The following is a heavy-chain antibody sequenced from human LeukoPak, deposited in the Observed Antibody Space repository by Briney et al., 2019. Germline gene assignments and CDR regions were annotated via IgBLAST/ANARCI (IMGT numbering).Heavy chain of an antibody. CDR3: ARLPWTDSSGWYMFDY. Sequence: PSETLPLTCTVSGGSLSSTSYYRGWIRQPPGKGLEWIGSIYYSGSTYYNPSLKSRVTISVDTSKNQFSLKLSSVTAADTAVYYCARLPWTDSSGWYMFDYWGQGTLVIVSS. J-gene: IGHJ4*02. CDR1: GGSLSSTSYY. V-gene: IGHV4-39*01. D-gene: IGHD6-19*01. CDR2: IYYSGST.